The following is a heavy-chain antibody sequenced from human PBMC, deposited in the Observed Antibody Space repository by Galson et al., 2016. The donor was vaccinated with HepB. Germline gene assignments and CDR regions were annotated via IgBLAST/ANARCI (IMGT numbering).Heavy chain of an antibody. Sequence: SLRLSCAAAGFTVSDNHVTWIRQAPGKGLECVSVIFGRGNTYYADSVKGRFTIFRDTSRNTLYLQMDNLRADDTAIYYCEGFPDPLDIWGLGTMVTVS. V-gene: IGHV3-53*01. CDR1: GFTVSDNH. CDR2: IFGRGNT. CDR3: EGFPDPLDI. J-gene: IGHJ3*02.